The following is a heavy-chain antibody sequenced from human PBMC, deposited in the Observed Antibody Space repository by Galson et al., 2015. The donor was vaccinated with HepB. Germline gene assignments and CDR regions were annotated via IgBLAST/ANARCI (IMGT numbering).Heavy chain of an antibody. CDR2: ISVSGGGT. D-gene: IGHD5/OR15-5a*01. J-gene: IGHJ4*02. V-gene: IGHV3-23*01. Sequence: SLRLSCAVSGFTFSSYTMCWVRQAPGKGLEWVSGISVSGGGTYYADSVKGRFTISRDNSKNTLSLQMNSLRAEDTATYYCAKGPRGGIYAGYYDYWGQGILVIVSS. CDR3: AKGPRGGIYAGYYDY. CDR1: GFTFSSYT.